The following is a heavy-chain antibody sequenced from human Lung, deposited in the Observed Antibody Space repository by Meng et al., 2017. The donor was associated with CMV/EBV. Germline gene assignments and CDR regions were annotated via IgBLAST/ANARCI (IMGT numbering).Heavy chain of an antibody. CDR1: GGSISSGCFY. D-gene: IGHD4-17*01. Sequence: QLQLQESGQGLSNPSQTLSLTCTVSGGSISSGCFYWRWIRPHPGKGLEWIGYIYYSGSTYYNPSLRSRVAISIDTSKNQFSLKLTAVTAADTAVYFCARTNYGDYNWFDPWGQGTLVTVSS. V-gene: IGHV4-31*03. J-gene: IGHJ5*02. CDR3: ARTNYGDYNWFDP. CDR2: IYYSGST.